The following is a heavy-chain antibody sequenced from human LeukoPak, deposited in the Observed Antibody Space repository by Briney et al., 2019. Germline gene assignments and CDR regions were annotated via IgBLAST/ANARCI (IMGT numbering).Heavy chain of an antibody. CDR1: GGSISSYY. D-gene: IGHD6-19*01. J-gene: IGHJ4*02. Sequence: SETLSLTCTVSGGSISSYYWSWIRQPPGKGLEWIGYIYYSGSTNYNPSLKSRVTISVDTSKNQFSLKLSSVTAADTAVYYCARDSGYSSGWYVYWGQGTLVTVSS. CDR3: ARDSGYSSGWYVY. V-gene: IGHV4-59*01. CDR2: IYYSGST.